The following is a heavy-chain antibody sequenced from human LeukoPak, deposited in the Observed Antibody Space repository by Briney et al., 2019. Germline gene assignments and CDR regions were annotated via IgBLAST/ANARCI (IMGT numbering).Heavy chain of an antibody. CDR1: GFTFSSYS. CDR2: ISSSSSYI. CDR3: AKDRSTYYYDSSGYYPDAFDI. J-gene: IGHJ3*02. Sequence: GGSLRLSCAASGFTFSSYSMNWVRQAPGKGLEWVSSISSSSSYIYYADSVKGRFTISRDNAKNSLYLQMNSLRAEDTAVYYCAKDRSTYYYDSSGYYPDAFDIWGQGTMVTVSS. V-gene: IGHV3-21*01. D-gene: IGHD3-22*01.